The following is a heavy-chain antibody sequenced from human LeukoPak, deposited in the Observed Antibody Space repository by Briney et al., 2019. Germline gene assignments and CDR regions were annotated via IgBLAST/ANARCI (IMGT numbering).Heavy chain of an antibody. D-gene: IGHD1-26*01. CDR2: IYPDDSDT. Sequence: GESLKISCWGSGYSFINYWIGWVRQMPGKGLEWMGIIYPDDSDTRYSPSFQGQVTISADKSISTAYLQWSSLKASDTAMYYCARHTSGTYYGAFGIWGQGTMITVSS. CDR1: GYSFINYW. CDR3: ARHTSGTYYGAFGI. V-gene: IGHV5-51*01. J-gene: IGHJ3*02.